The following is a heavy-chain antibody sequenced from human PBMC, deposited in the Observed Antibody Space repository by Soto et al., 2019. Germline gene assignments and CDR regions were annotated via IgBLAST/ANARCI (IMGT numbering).Heavy chain of an antibody. Sequence: QVQLQESGPGLVKPSQTLSLTCTVSGGSISSGDYYWSWIRQPPGKGLEWIGYIYYSGSTYYNPSLKSRVTISVDTSKNQFSLKLSSVTAADTAVYYCARAPDDYKNDYYYGMDVWGQGTTVTVSS. V-gene: IGHV4-30-4*01. CDR3: ARAPDDYKNDYYYGMDV. J-gene: IGHJ6*02. CDR1: GGSISSGDYY. CDR2: IYYSGST. D-gene: IGHD4-4*01.